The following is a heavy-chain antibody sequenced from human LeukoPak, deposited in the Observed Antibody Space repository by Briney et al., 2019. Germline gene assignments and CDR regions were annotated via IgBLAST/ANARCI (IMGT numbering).Heavy chain of an antibody. V-gene: IGHV4-34*01. CDR2: INHSGST. Sequence: SETLSFTCAVYGGSFSGYYWSWIRQPPGKGLEWIGEINHSGSTNYNPSLKSRVTISVDTSKNQFSLKLSSVTAADTAVYYCARSIYDSSGYLDYWGQGTLVTVSP. CDR1: GGSFSGYY. D-gene: IGHD3-22*01. CDR3: ARSIYDSSGYLDY. J-gene: IGHJ4*02.